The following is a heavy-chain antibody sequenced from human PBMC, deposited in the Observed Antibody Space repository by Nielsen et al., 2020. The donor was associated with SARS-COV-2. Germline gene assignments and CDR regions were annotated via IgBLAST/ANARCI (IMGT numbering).Heavy chain of an antibody. J-gene: IGHJ4*02. CDR1: GFTFSSYG. CDR2: ISYDGSNK. V-gene: IGHV3-30*18. CDR3: AKDLSAVAGPLDY. D-gene: IGHD6-19*01. Sequence: GESPKISCAASGFTFSSYGMHWVRQAPGKGLEWVAVISYDGSNKYYADSVKGRFTISRDNSKNTLYLQMNSLRAEDTAVYYCAKDLSAVAGPLDYWGQGTLVTVSS.